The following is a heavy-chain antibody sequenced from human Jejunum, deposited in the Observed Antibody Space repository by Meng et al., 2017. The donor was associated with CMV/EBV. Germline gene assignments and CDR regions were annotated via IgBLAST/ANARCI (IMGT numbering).Heavy chain of an antibody. CDR1: GYTFTDYY. CDR2: INPSLDLT. V-gene: IGHV1-46*01. Sequence: SCKASGYTFTDYYFHWVRQAPGQGLEWMGIINPSLDLTNYAQKFRDRVTVTRDTSTNTVYMELRSLRSEDTAIYYCVREGVLTGFDFWGQGSLVTVSS. CDR3: VREGVLTGFDF. J-gene: IGHJ4*02. D-gene: IGHD7-27*01.